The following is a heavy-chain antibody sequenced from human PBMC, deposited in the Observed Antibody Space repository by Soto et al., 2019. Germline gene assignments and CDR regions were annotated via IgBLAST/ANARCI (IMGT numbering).Heavy chain of an antibody. Sequence: GGSLRLSCAASGFTFSSYAMHWVRQAPGKGLEWVAVISYDGSNKYYADSVKGRFTISRDNSKNTLYLQMNSLRAEDTAVYYCARGNGNYGMDVWGQGTTVTVS. CDR1: GFTFSSYA. D-gene: IGHD1-1*01. CDR2: ISYDGSNK. V-gene: IGHV3-30-3*01. J-gene: IGHJ6*02. CDR3: ARGNGNYGMDV.